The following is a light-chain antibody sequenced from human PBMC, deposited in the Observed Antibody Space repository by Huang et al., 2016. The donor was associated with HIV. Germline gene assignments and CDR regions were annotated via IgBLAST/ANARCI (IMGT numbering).Light chain of an antibody. J-gene: IGKJ1*01. CDR2: GAA. V-gene: IGKV1-NL1*01. Sequence: DIQMTQSPSSLSASVGDRVTITCRASQGISDSLAWYQQKPGKAAKLLLYGAARLGSGVPSRFSGSGSGTDYTLTISSLQPEDFASYFCQQYYSTPWTFGQGTKVEIK. CDR3: QQYYSTPWT. CDR1: QGISDS.